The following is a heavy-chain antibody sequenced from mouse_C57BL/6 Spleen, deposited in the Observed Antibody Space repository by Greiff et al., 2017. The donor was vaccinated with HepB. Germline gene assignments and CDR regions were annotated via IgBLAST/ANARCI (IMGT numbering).Heavy chain of an antibody. J-gene: IGHJ3*01. CDR1: GYAFSSSW. CDR2: IYPGDGDT. V-gene: IGHV1-82*01. D-gene: IGHD4-1*01. Sequence: QVQLQQSGPELVKPGASVKISCKASGYAFSSSWMNWVKQRPGKGLEWIGRIYPGDGDTNYNGKFKGKATLTADKSSSTAYMQLSSLTSEDSAVYFCARGELTEAYWGQGTLVTVSA. CDR3: ARGELTEAY.